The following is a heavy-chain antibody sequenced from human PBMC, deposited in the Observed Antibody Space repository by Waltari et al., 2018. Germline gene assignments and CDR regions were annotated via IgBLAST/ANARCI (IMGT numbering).Heavy chain of an antibody. D-gene: IGHD2-2*01. V-gene: IGHV3-21*01. Sequence: EVQLVESGGGLVKPGGSLRLSCAASGFTFSSYSMNWVRQAPGKGLEWVSSISSSSSYIYYADSVKGRFTISRDNAKNSLYLQMNSLRAEDTAVYYYARDRPDYQLTYYYYYYMDVWGKGTTVTISS. CDR1: GFTFSSYS. CDR3: ARDRPDYQLTYYYYYYMDV. J-gene: IGHJ6*03. CDR2: ISSSSSYI.